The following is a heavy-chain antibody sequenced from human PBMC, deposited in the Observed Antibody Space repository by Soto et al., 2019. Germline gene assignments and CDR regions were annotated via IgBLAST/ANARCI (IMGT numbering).Heavy chain of an antibody. CDR1: GYTFTSYD. CDR3: ASPLGAGQDYYFDY. V-gene: IGHV1-8*01. Sequence: QVQLVQSGAEVKKPGASVKVSCKASGYTFTSYDINWVRQATGQGLEWMGWMNPNSGNTGYAQKFQGRVTRTRNSSISTAYMELSSLRSEDTAVYYCASPLGAGQDYYFDYWGQGTLVTVSS. J-gene: IGHJ4*02. D-gene: IGHD3-16*01. CDR2: MNPNSGNT.